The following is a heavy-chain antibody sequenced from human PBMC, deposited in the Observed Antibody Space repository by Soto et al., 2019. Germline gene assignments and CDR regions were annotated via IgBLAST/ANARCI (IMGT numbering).Heavy chain of an antibody. V-gene: IGHV4-31*03. D-gene: IGHD6-6*01. CDR1: GGSISSGGYY. CDR3: ARENSTSPAWFDP. Sequence: SETLSLTCTVSGGSISSGGYYWSWIRQHPGKGLEWIGYIYYSGSTYYNPSLKSRVTISVDTSKNQFSLKLSSVTAADTAVYYCARENSTSPAWFDPRAQGALVPVSA. J-gene: IGHJ5*02. CDR2: IYYSGST.